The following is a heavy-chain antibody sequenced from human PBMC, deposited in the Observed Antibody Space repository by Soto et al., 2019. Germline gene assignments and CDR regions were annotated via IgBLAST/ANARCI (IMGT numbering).Heavy chain of an antibody. CDR2: IYYSGNT. D-gene: IGHD5-18*01. J-gene: IGHJ4*02. V-gene: IGHV4-30-4*01. CDR3: ARWDTTMVTIDS. CDR1: GGSISRGDYY. Sequence: QVQLQESGPGLVKPSQTLSLTCTVSGGSISRGDYYWTWIRQPPGKGLEWIGFIYYSGNTYYNTSLKSRLTISLDTSKRQFSLNLSSVTAADTAVYYCARWDTTMVTIDSWGQGTLVTVSS.